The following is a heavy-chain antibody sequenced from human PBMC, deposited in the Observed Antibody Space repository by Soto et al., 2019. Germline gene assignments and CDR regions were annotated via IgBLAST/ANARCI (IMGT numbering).Heavy chain of an antibody. V-gene: IGHV3-23*01. J-gene: IGHJ6*02. Sequence: GGSLRLSCAASGFTSDDYTMHWVRQAPGKGLEWVSAISGSGGSTYYADSVKGRFTISRDNSKNTLYLQMNSLRAEDTAVYYCAKAQYSSSWGLYYYYGMDVWGQGTTVTVSS. CDR2: ISGSGGST. D-gene: IGHD6-13*01. CDR3: AKAQYSSSWGLYYYYGMDV. CDR1: GFTSDDYT.